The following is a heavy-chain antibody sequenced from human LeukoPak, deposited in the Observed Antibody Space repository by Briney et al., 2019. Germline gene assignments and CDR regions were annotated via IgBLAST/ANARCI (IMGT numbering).Heavy chain of an antibody. CDR2: ISHSGST. V-gene: IGHV4-34*01. Sequence: NPSETLSLTCAVYGGSFSGYYWSWIRQPPGKGLEWIGEISHSGSTNYNSSLKSRVTISVDTSKSQFSLKLSSVTAADTAVYYCARLYSRFYYYYMDVWGKGTTVTVSS. CDR3: ARLYSRFYYYYMDV. D-gene: IGHD3-22*01. CDR1: GGSFSGYY. J-gene: IGHJ6*03.